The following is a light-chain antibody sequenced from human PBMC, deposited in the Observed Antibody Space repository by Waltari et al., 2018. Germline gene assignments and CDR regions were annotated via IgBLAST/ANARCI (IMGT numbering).Light chain of an antibody. J-gene: IGLJ2*01. V-gene: IGLV1-44*01. CDR3: AAWDDSLNAVV. CDR1: RSNIGSNT. Sequence: QSVLTQPPSASGTPGQRVTIPCSGSRSNIGSNTVNWYQQLPGTAPKLPIYSNNQRPSGVPDRFSGSKSGTSASLAISGLQSEDEADYYCAAWDDSLNAVVFGGGTKLTVL. CDR2: SNN.